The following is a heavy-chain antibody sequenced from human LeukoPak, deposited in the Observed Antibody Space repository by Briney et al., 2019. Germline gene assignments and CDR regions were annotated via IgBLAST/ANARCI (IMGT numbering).Heavy chain of an antibody. Sequence: ASVKVSFKALGYTFTDHYFHWLRQAPGQGLEWMGWIHPGRGDTNYAQKFQGRVTLTRDTSISTAYMELNGLTSDDTAVYFCPRDHIWGPDNWGQGTLVSVSS. CDR3: PRDHIWGPDN. D-gene: IGHD7-27*01. CDR1: GYTFTDHY. J-gene: IGHJ4*02. V-gene: IGHV1-2*02. CDR2: IHPGRGDT.